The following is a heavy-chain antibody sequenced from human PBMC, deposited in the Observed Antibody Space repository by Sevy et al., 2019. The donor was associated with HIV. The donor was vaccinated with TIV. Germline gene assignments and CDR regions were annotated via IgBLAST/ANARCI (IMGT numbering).Heavy chain of an antibody. CDR2: INLDGSET. CDR3: ARLFYGSADY. CDR1: GFTFSSYW. D-gene: IGHD3-10*01. Sequence: GGSLRHSCAASGFTFSSYWMSWVRQAPGKGLEWLATINLDGSETFYVDSVKGRFTISRHNPRKSVYLQMTSLSAEDTAVYYCARLFYGSADYWGQGTLVTVSS. J-gene: IGHJ4*02. V-gene: IGHV3-7*01.